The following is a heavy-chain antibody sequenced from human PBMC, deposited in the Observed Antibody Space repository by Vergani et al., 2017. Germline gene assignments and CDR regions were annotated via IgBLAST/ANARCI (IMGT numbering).Heavy chain of an antibody. V-gene: IGHV1-69*08. CDR2: IIPILGIA. J-gene: IGHJ6*02. D-gene: IGHD4-17*01. Sequence: QVQLVQSGAEVKKPGSSVKVSCKASGGTFSSYTISWVRQAPGQGLEWMGRIIPILGIANYAQKFQGRVTITADKSTSTAYMELSSLRSEDTAVYYCARDYRPFGYDYGDYGIYKGRDYYYYGMDVWGQGTTVTVSS. CDR3: ARDYRPFGYDYGDYGIYKGRDYYYYGMDV. CDR1: GGTFSSYT.